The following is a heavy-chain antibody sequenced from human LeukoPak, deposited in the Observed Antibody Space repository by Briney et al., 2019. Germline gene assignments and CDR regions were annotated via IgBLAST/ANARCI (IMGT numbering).Heavy chain of an antibody. Sequence: PSETLSLTCTVSGGSISSIDYYWGWVRQPPGKGLEWIGTIFYNGATQYNPSLKSRIAMGVDKSMNQFPLKLTSVTAADTAVYFCARETRFDDSSGHTTGYWGQGTLVTVSS. CDR1: GGSISSIDYY. D-gene: IGHD3-22*01. CDR2: IFYNGAT. CDR3: ARETRFDDSSGHTTGY. V-gene: IGHV4-39*01. J-gene: IGHJ4*02.